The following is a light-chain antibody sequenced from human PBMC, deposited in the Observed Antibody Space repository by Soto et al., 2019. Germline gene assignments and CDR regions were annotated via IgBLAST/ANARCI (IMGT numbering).Light chain of an antibody. CDR3: QPYNSSWT. J-gene: IGKJ1*01. CDR1: QSISSW. V-gene: IGKV1-5*01. CDR2: GAS. Sequence: DIQMTQSPSTLPASVGDRVTITCRSSQSISSWVAWHQQQPGKPPTLIIYGASRSESGPPSRFSGSGSATEFPLTISGLQPDDFATYYCQPYNSSWTFGQGTKVDIK.